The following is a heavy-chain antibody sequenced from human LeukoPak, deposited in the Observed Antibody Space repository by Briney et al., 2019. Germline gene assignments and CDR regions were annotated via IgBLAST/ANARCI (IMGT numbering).Heavy chain of an antibody. J-gene: IGHJ4*02. Sequence: AASVKVSCKASGGAFSNYATSWVRQAPGQGLEWMGGIIPLFRTPNYAQGFLGRITITADESTKTVFMELRSLRSDDTAMYYCATMYDSNSHYLRDFDYWGQGTLVTVSS. CDR1: GGAFSNYA. CDR2: IIPLFRTP. V-gene: IGHV1-69*13. CDR3: ATMYDSNSHYLRDFDY. D-gene: IGHD4-11*01.